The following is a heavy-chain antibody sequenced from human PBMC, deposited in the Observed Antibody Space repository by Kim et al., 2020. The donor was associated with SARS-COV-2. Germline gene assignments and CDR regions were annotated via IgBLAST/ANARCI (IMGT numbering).Heavy chain of an antibody. V-gene: IGHV3-7*01. CDR2: IKQDGSEK. CDR1: GFTFTTYW. CDR3: ARDGYSSSWYRTEKKYYFDY. D-gene: IGHD6-13*01. Sequence: GGSLRLSCAASGFTFTTYWMSWVRQAPGKGLEWVASIKQDGSEKYYVDSVKGRFTISRDNAKNSLYLQMNSLRAEDTAVYYCARDGYSSSWYRTEKKYYFDYWGQGTLVTVSS. J-gene: IGHJ4*02.